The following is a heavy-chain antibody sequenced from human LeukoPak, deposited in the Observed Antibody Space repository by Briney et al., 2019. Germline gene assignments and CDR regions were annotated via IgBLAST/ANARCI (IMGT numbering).Heavy chain of an antibody. Sequence: PSETLSLTGTVSGGSISSYYWSWIRQPPGKGLGWSGYIYYSGSTNYNPPLKSRVPISVDTSKKQFSLKLSSVTAADTAVYYCARDPSGTYYYYGMDVWGQGTTVTVSS. V-gene: IGHV4-59*12. CDR1: GGSISSYY. CDR2: IYYSGST. CDR3: ARDPSGTYYYYGMDV. J-gene: IGHJ6*02.